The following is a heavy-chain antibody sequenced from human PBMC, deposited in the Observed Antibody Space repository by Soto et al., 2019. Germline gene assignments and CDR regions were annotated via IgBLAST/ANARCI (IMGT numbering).Heavy chain of an antibody. CDR2: IYPGDSDT. CDR3: ARLIANDYGDYYFDY. Sequence: GESLKISCMGSGYSFTSYWIGWVRQMPGKGLEWMGIIYPGDSDTRYSPSFQGQVTISAGKSISTAYLQWSSLKASDTAMYYCARLIANDYGDYYFDYWGQGTLVTVSS. D-gene: IGHD4-17*01. CDR1: GYSFTSYW. J-gene: IGHJ4*02. V-gene: IGHV5-51*01.